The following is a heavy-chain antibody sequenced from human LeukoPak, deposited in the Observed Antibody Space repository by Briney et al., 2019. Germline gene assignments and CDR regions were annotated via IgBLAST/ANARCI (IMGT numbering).Heavy chain of an antibody. CDR3: ARQTGSGLFILP. CDR2: IFYSGTT. D-gene: IGHD3/OR15-3a*01. V-gene: IGHV4-39*01. CDR1: GGSISRSSYY. J-gene: IGHJ4*02. Sequence: SETLSLTCTVSGGSISRSSYYWGWIRQPPGKGLEWIGSIFYSGTTYYNPSLKSRVTISGDTSKNQFSLKLSSVTAADTAVYYCARQTGSGLFILPGGQGTLVTVSS.